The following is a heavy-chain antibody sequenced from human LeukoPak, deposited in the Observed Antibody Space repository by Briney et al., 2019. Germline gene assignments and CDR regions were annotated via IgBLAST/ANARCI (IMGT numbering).Heavy chain of an antibody. CDR3: ARDHDKTGNYYYYGMDV. Sequence: ASVKVSCKASGYTFTSYDINWVRQATGQGLEWMGWMNPNSGNTGYAQKFQGRVTMTRNTSISTAYMELSSLRSEDTAVYYCARDHDKTGNYYYYGMDVWGQGTTVTVSS. J-gene: IGHJ6*02. V-gene: IGHV1-8*01. CDR2: MNPNSGNT. CDR1: GYTFTSYD. D-gene: IGHD1-1*01.